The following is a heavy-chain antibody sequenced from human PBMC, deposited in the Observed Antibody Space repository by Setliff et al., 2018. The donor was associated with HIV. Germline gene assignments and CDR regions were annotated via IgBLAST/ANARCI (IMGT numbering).Heavy chain of an antibody. CDR1: GGSISSDDYY. V-gene: IGHV4-30-4*08. CDR3: VRDDHGYNGKGFDY. D-gene: IGHD1-1*01. J-gene: IGHJ4*02. CDR2: ITYSGSA. Sequence: KPSETLSLTCTVSGGSISSDDYYWNWIRQPPGKGLEWIGYITYSGSAYYNPSLKSRVTISIDTSNNQISLRLSSVTAADTAMYYCVRDDHGYNGKGFDYWGPGTLVTVSS.